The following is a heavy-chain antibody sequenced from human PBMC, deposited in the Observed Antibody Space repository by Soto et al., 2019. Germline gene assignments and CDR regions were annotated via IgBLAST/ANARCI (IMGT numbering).Heavy chain of an antibody. V-gene: IGHV4-34*01. CDR2: INHSGST. Sequence: SETLSLTCAVYGGSFSGYYWSWIRQPPGKGLEWIGEINHSGSTNYNPSLKSRVTISVDTSKNQFSLKLSSVIAADTAVYYCARHGYDTSGYYPDWFDPWGQGILVTVSS. CDR3: ARHGYDTSGYYPDWFDP. J-gene: IGHJ5*02. D-gene: IGHD3-22*01. CDR1: GGSFSGYY.